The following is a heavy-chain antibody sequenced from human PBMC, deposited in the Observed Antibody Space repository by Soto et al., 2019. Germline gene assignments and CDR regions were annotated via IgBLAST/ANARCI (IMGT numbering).Heavy chain of an antibody. V-gene: IGHV2-5*02. D-gene: IGHD6-6*01. CDR2: IYWDDDK. J-gene: IGHJ5*02. CDR1: GFSLNTNGVG. CDR3: AHRRSDSSSSFFNWFDP. Sequence: QITLKESGPPLVKPTQTLTLTCTFSGFSLNTNGVGVGWIRQPPGKALEWLALIYWDDDKRYSPSLQSRLTITKDTSKNQVVLTMTNMDPVDTATYYCAHRRSDSSSSFFNWFDPWGQGTLVTVSS.